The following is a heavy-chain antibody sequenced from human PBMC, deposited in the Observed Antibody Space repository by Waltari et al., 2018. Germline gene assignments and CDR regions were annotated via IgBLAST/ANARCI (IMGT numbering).Heavy chain of an antibody. D-gene: IGHD4-4*01. CDR3: GGVQSDSKDLEY. CDR2: IYYSGGI. J-gene: IGHJ4*02. CDR1: GGSISSSSYY. V-gene: IGHV4-39*02. Sequence: QLQLPDSGPALVNPSGTLSPSCTVSGGSISSSSYYWGWIRQPPGKGLEWIGSIYYSGGIYYNSSREGRVTMSGEKSKKRIAQRESTVAAADTSGYYWGGVQSDSKDLEYWGQGTRVNVSS.